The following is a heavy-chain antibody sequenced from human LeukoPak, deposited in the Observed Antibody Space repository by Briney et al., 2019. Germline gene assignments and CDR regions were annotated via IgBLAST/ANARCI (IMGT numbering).Heavy chain of an antibody. D-gene: IGHD6-13*01. CDR1: GFSLTATGIC. Sequence: SGPTLVTPTQTLTLTCTSAGFSLTATGICVGWIRQPPGKAMKWLARIDTDDDKSYSTSVKTRLSSSKDTSESLVVLTMTNMDPVDAATYYCARTYPANNIAAAGTGWFDPWGHGTLVTVSS. CDR3: ARTYPANNIAAAGTGWFDP. J-gene: IGHJ5*02. V-gene: IGHV2-70*11. CDR2: IDTDDDK.